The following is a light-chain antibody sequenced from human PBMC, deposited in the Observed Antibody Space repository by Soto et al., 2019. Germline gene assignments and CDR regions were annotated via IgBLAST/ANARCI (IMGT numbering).Light chain of an antibody. J-gene: IGKJ5*01. CDR3: MQSTQLPPT. CDR2: DAS. CDR1: QTVRNNY. Sequence: EFVLTQSPGTLSLSPGERATLSCRASQTVRNNYLAWYQQKPGQAPRLLIYDASNRATGIPARFSGSGSGTDFTLEISRVETDDVGIYYCMQSTQLPPTFGQGTRLEIK. V-gene: IGKV3D-20*02.